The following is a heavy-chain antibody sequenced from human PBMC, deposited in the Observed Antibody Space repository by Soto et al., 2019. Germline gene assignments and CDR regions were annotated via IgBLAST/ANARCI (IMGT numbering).Heavy chain of an antibody. D-gene: IGHD6-13*01. J-gene: IGHJ5*02. Sequence: QVQLVESGGGVVQPGRSLRLSCAASGFTFRSYGMHWVRQAPGKGLEWVAVSSYDGSNEYYADSVKGRFTISRDDSKNTLYLQMNSLRAADTAVYYCAKDREQQLVRGWFDPWGQGTLVTVSP. CDR3: AKDREQQLVRGWFDP. CDR2: SSYDGSNE. V-gene: IGHV3-30*18. CDR1: GFTFRSYG.